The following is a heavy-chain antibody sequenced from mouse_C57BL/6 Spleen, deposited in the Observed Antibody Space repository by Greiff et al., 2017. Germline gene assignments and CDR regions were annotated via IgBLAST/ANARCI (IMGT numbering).Heavy chain of an antibody. Sequence: VQLQQSGPELVKPGASVKISCKASGYAFRSSWLTWVKQRPGKGLEWIGRIYPGDGDTNYNGKFKGKATLTADKSSSTAYMQLSSLTAEDSAVYFCAVYYGKRYYAMDYWGQGTSVTVSS. V-gene: IGHV1-82*01. CDR1: GYAFRSSW. J-gene: IGHJ4*01. CDR3: AVYYGKRYYAMDY. CDR2: IYPGDGDT. D-gene: IGHD2-1*01.